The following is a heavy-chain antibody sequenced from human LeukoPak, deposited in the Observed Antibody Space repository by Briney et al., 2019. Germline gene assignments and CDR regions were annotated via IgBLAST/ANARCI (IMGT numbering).Heavy chain of an antibody. CDR3: ARQGGSWDYYYYYYMDV. Sequence: SETLSLTCAVYGGSFSGYYWSWIRQPPGKGLEWIGETNHSGSTNYNPSLKSRVTISVDTSKNQFSLKLSSVTAADTAVYYCARQGGSWDYYYYYYMDVWGKGTTVTVSS. D-gene: IGHD6-25*01. CDR1: GGSFSGYY. V-gene: IGHV4-34*01. CDR2: TNHSGST. J-gene: IGHJ6*03.